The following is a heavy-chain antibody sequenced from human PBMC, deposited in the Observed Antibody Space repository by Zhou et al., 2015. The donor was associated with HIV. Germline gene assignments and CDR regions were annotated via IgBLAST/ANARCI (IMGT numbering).Heavy chain of an antibody. CDR2: ITPMFDIH. V-gene: IGHV1-69*17. D-gene: IGHD1-14*01. Sequence: LVQSGTEVRKPGSSVKVSCKASGGTFSGSDLSWVRQAPGQGLEWMGGITPMFDIHKYAQKFRARLTISVDKITDTAYMELSSLTSEDTAIYFCARSSVNHDDAFDLWGQGTNLIVSS. CDR1: GGTFSGSD. CDR3: ARSSVNHDDAFDL. J-gene: IGHJ3*01.